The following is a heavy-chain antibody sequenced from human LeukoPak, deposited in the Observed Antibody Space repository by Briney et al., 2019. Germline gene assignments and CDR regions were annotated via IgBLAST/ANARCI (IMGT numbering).Heavy chain of an antibody. CDR3: ARDTNNYDFWSAQGLYYYYYYGMDV. CDR1: GFTFSSYG. V-gene: IGHV3-33*01. Sequence: PGRSLRLSCAASGFTFSSYGMHWVRQAPGKGLEWVAVIWYDGSNKYYADSVKGRFTISRDNSKNTLYLQMNSLRAEDTAVYYCARDTNNYDFWSAQGLYYYYYYGMDVWGQGTTVTVSS. J-gene: IGHJ6*02. D-gene: IGHD3-3*01. CDR2: IWYDGSNK.